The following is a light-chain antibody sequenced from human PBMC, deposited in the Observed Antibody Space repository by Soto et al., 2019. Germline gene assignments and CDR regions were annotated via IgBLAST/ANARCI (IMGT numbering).Light chain of an antibody. J-gene: IGKJ4*01. Sequence: EIVLTQSPATLSLSPGERATLSCRASQSVNSHLTWYQQKPGQAPRLLIFDAATRATGIPARFSGSGSGTNYTLTISSLEPEDFAVYFCQQRTNWRLTFGGGTKVEIK. CDR1: QSVNSH. V-gene: IGKV3-11*01. CDR2: DAA. CDR3: QQRTNWRLT.